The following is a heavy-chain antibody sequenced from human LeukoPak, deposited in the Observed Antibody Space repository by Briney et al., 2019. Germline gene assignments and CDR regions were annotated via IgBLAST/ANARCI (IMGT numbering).Heavy chain of an antibody. D-gene: IGHD6-19*01. CDR2: ISNGGDRT. CDR3: ARDVWTGVAVSDY. Sequence: AGGSLRLSCAASGFTFTRQDMCWVRQAPGKGLEWVSGISNGGDRTYYADFVKGRFTISRDNSKNTVYLQMDSLRAEDTAVYYCARDVWTGVAVSDYWGQGTLVTVSS. CDR1: GFTFTRQD. J-gene: IGHJ4*02. V-gene: IGHV3-23*01.